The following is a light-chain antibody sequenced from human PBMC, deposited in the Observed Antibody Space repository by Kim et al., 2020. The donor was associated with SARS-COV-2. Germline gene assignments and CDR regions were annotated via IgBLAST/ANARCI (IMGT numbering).Light chain of an antibody. CDR1: NIGTKS. V-gene: IGLV3-21*04. J-gene: IGLJ2*01. Sequence: SYELTQPPSVSVAPGKTARITCGGNNIGTKSVHWYQQRPGQAPVLFISYDRDRPSGIPERISGSNSGNTATLTISRVEAGDEVDYYCQVWDSSDDHHVGFGGGSQLTVL. CDR2: YDR. CDR3: QVWDSSDDHHVG.